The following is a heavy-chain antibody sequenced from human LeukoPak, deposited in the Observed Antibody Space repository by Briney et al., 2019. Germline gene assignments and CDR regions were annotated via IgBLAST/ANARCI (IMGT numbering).Heavy chain of an antibody. V-gene: IGHV3-7*01. J-gene: IGHJ4*02. D-gene: IGHD3-10*01. CDR3: ARENSQLLWFGEPTSYFDY. CDR2: IKQDGSEK. Sequence: GGSLRLSCVASGFSFSSYPMNWVRQAPGKGLEWVANIKQDGSEKYYVDSVKGRFTISRDNAKNSLYLQMNSLRAEDTAVYYCARENSQLLWFGEPTSYFDYWGQGTLVTVSS. CDR1: GFSFSSYP.